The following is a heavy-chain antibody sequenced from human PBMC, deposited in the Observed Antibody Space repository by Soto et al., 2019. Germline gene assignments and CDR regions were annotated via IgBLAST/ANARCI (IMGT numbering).Heavy chain of an antibody. Sequence: QITLKESGPTLVKPTEPLTLTCSLSGFSLSRSGERVGWTRQSPGKALEWLALIYWDDAKGYSPSLEPRLPIAKDTSENQVGLSMTDMDPEDTATYYCAHQESKYAWAGFVYWGQGILVTVSS. V-gene: IGHV2-5*02. J-gene: IGHJ4*02. CDR1: GFSLSRSGER. CDR3: AHQESKYAWAGFVY. CDR2: IYWDDAK. D-gene: IGHD6-19*01.